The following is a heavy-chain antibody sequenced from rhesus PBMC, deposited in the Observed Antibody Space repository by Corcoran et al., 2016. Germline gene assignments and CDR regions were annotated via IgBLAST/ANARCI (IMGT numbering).Heavy chain of an antibody. CDR1: GCSISSNY. J-gene: IGHJ5-2*02. CDR3: ARCFYYSGSYNSLDV. Sequence: QLQLQESGPGLVKPSVTLSLTCAVSGCSISSNYWSLIRQPPGQGREWIGRISGNGGSNQYNPSLKSRVTISTVQAKKQFSLKLSSVTAGDTAVYYCARCFYYSGSYNSLDVWGRGVLVTVSS. D-gene: IGHD3-16*01. V-gene: IGHV4-173*01. CDR2: ISGNGGSN.